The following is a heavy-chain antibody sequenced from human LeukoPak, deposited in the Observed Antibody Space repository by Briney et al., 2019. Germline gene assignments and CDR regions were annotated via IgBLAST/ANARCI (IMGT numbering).Heavy chain of an antibody. Sequence: ASVKVSCKASGYTFTGYYMHWVRQAPGQGLEWMGWINPNSGNTGYAQKFQGRVTITRNTSISTAYMELSSLRSEDTAVYYCARVRDYDFWSGDGRSAEYFQHWGQGTLVTVSS. V-gene: IGHV1-8*03. CDR3: ARVRDYDFWSGDGRSAEYFQH. CDR2: INPNSGNT. D-gene: IGHD3-3*01. J-gene: IGHJ1*01. CDR1: GYTFTGYY.